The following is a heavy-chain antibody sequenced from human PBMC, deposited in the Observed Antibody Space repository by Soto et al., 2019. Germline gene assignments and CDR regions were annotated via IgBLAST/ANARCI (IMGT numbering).Heavy chain of an antibody. CDR3: TRANYYGSPGDFDY. D-gene: IGHD3-10*01. V-gene: IGHV3-48*01. CDR2: ISSSSSTI. CDR1: GFTFSSYS. J-gene: IGHJ4*02. Sequence: GGSLRLSCAASGFTFSSYSMNWVRQAPGKGLEWVSYISSSSSTIYYADSVKGQFTISRDNAKNSLYLQMNSLRAEDTAVYYCTRANYYGSPGDFDYWGQGTLVTVSS.